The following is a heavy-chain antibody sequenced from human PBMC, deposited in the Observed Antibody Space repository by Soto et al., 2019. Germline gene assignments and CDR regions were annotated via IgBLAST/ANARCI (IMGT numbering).Heavy chain of an antibody. Sequence: GASVKVSCKAIGYSFTSNYMQWVRQAPGQWLEWMGTIYPGGVNIGYAQKFKGRVTMTRDTSTGTVYMELSSLRSEDTAMYYCARVYCSGGSCYGIDYWGQGTLVTVSS. D-gene: IGHD2-15*01. CDR1: GYSFTSNY. CDR2: IYPGGVNI. J-gene: IGHJ4*02. CDR3: ARVYCSGGSCYGIDY. V-gene: IGHV1-46*01.